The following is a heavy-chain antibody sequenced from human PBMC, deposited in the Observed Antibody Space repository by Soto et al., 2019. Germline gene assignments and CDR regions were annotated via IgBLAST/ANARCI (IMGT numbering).Heavy chain of an antibody. CDR1: GYSFTSYW. D-gene: IGHD3-10*01. J-gene: IGHJ4*02. Sequence: GESLKISCKGSGYSFTSYWISWVRQMPGKGLEWMGRIDPSDSYTNYSPSFQGHVTISADKSISTAYLQWSSLKASDTAMYYCARQDVLLWFGELLSLDYWGQGTLVTVSS. CDR2: IDPSDSYT. V-gene: IGHV5-10-1*01. CDR3: ARQDVLLWFGELLSLDY.